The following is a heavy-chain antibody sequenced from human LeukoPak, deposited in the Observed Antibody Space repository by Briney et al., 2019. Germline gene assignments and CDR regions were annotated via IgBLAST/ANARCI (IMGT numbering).Heavy chain of an antibody. CDR1: GFTFDDYG. J-gene: IGHJ4*02. D-gene: IGHD1-26*01. CDR3: ARLRGLYSGTYRYQTAFEF. CDR2: INWNGGST. Sequence: LSGGSLRLSCAASGFTFDDYGMSWVRQAPGKGLEWVSGINWNGGSTGYADSVKGRFTISRDNAKNSLYLQMNSLRVEDTSVYYCARLRGLYSGTYRYQTAFEFWGQGSLLTVSS. V-gene: IGHV3-20*04.